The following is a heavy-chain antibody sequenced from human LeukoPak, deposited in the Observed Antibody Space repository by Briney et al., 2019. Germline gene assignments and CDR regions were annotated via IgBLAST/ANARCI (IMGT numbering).Heavy chain of an antibody. D-gene: IGHD2-15*01. CDR3: ARAVVVVVAATRGCNWFDP. Sequence: SETLSLTCTVSGGSISGYYWSWIRQPPGKGLEWIGEINHSGSTNYNPSLKSRVTISVDTSKNQFSLKLSSVTAADTAVYYCARAVVVVVAATRGCNWFDPWGQGTLVTVSS. J-gene: IGHJ5*02. CDR2: INHSGST. CDR1: GGSISGYY. V-gene: IGHV4-34*01.